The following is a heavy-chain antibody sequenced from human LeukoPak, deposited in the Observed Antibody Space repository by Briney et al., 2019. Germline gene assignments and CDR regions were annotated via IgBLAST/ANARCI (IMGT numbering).Heavy chain of an antibody. CDR3: ARENIRWQLAFDI. D-gene: IGHD5-24*01. CDR1: GYTFTGYY. Sequence: ASVKVSCKASGYTFTGYYMHWVRQAPGQGLEWMGWINPNSGGTNYAQKFQGRVTMTRDTSISTAYMELSRLRSDDTAVYYCARENIRWQLAFDIWGQGTMVTVSS. J-gene: IGHJ3*02. CDR2: INPNSGGT. V-gene: IGHV1-2*02.